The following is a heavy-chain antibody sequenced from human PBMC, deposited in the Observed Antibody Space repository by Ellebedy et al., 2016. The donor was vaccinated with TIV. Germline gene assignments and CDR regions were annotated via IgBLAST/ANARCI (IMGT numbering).Heavy chain of an antibody. CDR1: GGSFSGYY. V-gene: IGHV4-34*01. J-gene: IGHJ4*02. Sequence: MPSETLSLTCAVYGGSFSGYYWSRIRQPPGKGLEWIGEITHSGSTNYNPSLKSRVTISVDTSKTQFSLNLSSVTAADTAVYYCARGLARDYWGQGTLVTVSS. CDR3: ARGLARDY. CDR2: ITHSGST.